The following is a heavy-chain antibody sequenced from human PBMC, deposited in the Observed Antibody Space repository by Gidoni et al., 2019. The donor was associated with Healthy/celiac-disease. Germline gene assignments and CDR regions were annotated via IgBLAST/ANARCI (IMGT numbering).Heavy chain of an antibody. CDR1: GYSFSRGSS. Sequence: QVQLQESCPGLLTPSETLSLTCTVYGYSFSRGSSWGWIRQPPGKGLEWIGSIYHSGSTYYTPSLKSRVTMSVDTSKNQFSLKLSSVTAADTAVYYCARVGYCSSTSCYGYYYYGMDVWGQGTTVTVSS. CDR2: IYHSGST. J-gene: IGHJ6*02. D-gene: IGHD2-2*01. CDR3: ARVGYCSSTSCYGYYYYGMDV. V-gene: IGHV4-38-2*02.